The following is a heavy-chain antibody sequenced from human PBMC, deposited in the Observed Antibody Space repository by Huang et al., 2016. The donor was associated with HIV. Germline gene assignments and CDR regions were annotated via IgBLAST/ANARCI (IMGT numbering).Heavy chain of an antibody. CDR2: IYSNGNT. CDR3: SRGPSTPATEL. J-gene: IGHJ3*01. V-gene: IGHV4-39*02. Sequence: QVQLQESGQGLVKPSDTLSLTCIVSGDSVDSSYSYWGWVRQPPGKGLEWMGSIYSNGNTYYNKYHKSRITISVDTSKNHFSLNLKTVTAADTAVYYCSRGPSTPATELWGQGTMVTVSS. CDR1: GDSVDSSYSY. D-gene: IGHD1-1*01.